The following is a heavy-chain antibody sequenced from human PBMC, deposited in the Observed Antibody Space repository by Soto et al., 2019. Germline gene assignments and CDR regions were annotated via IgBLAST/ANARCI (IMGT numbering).Heavy chain of an antibody. D-gene: IGHD6-13*01. CDR3: ARDVAAGGDY. CDR1: GFIFSNHW. CDR2: IKQDGSEE. Sequence: EVQLVESGGGLVQPGGSLRLSCAASGFIFSNHWMSWVRRAPGKGLEWVANIKQDGSEENYLDSVKGRFTVSRDNAKNSLYLQMNSLRAEDTAVYYCARDVAAGGDYWGQGTLVTVSS. J-gene: IGHJ4*02. V-gene: IGHV3-7*01.